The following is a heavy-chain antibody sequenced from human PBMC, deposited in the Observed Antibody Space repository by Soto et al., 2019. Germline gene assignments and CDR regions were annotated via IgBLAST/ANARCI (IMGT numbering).Heavy chain of an antibody. CDR3: AKDSTSNFWSASFDS. Sequence: QVQLVESGGGVVQPGMSLRLSCAASGFTFSSYAMHWVRQAPGKGLELVAVISYDGRHESYTDSVKGRFTISRDTAKNTIYLPMNSLRPEETAVFNCAKDSTSNFWSASFDSWCQGTLIAVSS. CDR2: ISYDGRHE. D-gene: IGHD3-3*01. V-gene: IGHV3-30*04. CDR1: GFTFSSYA. J-gene: IGHJ4*02.